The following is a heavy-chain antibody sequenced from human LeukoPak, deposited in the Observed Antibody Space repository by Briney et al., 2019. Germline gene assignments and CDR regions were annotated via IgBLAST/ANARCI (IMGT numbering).Heavy chain of an antibody. CDR3: ARQTPKAYDIYYFDY. CDR1: GFTFSSYG. D-gene: IGHD3-9*01. Sequence: GRSQRLSCAASGFTFSSYGMHWVRQAPGKGLEWVAVIWYDGSNKYYADSVKGRFTISRDNSKNTLYLQMNSLRAEDTAVYYCARQTPKAYDIYYFDYWGQGTLVTVSS. J-gene: IGHJ4*02. V-gene: IGHV3-33*01. CDR2: IWYDGSNK.